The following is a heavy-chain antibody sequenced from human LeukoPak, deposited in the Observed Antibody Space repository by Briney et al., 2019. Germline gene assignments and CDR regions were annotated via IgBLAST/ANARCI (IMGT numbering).Heavy chain of an antibody. D-gene: IGHD6-13*01. CDR3: ARDLGGIAAAGRFDY. J-gene: IGHJ4*02. CDR1: GGSISSYY. V-gene: IGHV4-59*01. CDR2: IYYSGST. Sequence: SETLSLTCTVSGGSISSYYWSWIRQPPGKGLEWIGYIYYSGSTNYNPSLKSRVTISVDTSKNQFSLKLSSVTAADTAVYYCARDLGGIAAAGRFDYWGQGTLVTVSS.